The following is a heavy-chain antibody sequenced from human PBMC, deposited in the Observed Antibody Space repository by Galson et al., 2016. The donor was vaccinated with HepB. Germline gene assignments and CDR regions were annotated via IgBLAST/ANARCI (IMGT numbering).Heavy chain of an antibody. CDR3: VKDHGCPSCRYDY. V-gene: IGHV3-64D*06. CDR2: VSSDGVDT. J-gene: IGHJ4*02. Sequence: SLRLSCAASGFTFNHYAMHWVRQAPGKGLEYVSTVSSDGVDTYYADSVKGRFTISRDNSKNTLYLHMSSLRPEDTALYFCVKDHGCPSCRYDYWGQGTLVTVSS. D-gene: IGHD2-2*01. CDR1: GFTFNHYA.